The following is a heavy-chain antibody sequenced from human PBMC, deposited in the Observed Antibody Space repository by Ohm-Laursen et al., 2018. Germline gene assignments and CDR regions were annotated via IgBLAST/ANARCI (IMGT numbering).Heavy chain of an antibody. D-gene: IGHD6-25*01. Sequence: SPLRLSCAASGFTFSTSGMHWVRQAPGKGLEWVAVISYDGSNKYYADSVKGRFTISRDNSKNTAYLQMNSLRAEDMAVYYCAKDVGGERMDVWGQGTTVTVSS. CDR1: GFTFSTSG. J-gene: IGHJ6*02. CDR2: ISYDGSNK. V-gene: IGHV3-30*18. CDR3: AKDVGGERMDV.